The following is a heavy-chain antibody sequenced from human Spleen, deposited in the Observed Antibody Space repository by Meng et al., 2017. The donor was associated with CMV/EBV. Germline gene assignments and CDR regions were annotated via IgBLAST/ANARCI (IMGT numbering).Heavy chain of an antibody. J-gene: IGHJ5*02. Sequence: CKASGGNLRSYGISWARQAPGQGLEWMRGISPMFATANYARKFQGRVTITADESTSTVYMELSSLRSEDTAVYYCARVIAVAGNWFDPWGQGTLVTVSS. CDR2: ISPMFATA. V-gene: IGHV1-69*01. CDR1: GGNLRSYG. D-gene: IGHD6-19*01. CDR3: ARVIAVAGNWFDP.